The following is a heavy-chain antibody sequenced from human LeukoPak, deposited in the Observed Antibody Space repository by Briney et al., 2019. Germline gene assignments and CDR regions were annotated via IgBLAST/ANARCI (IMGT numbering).Heavy chain of an antibody. J-gene: IGHJ4*02. CDR1: GYSFTSYW. V-gene: IGHV5-51*01. Sequence: GESLKISCKGSGYSFTSYWIGWVRQTPGKGLEWMGFIYPGDSDTRYSPSFQGQVTISADKSISTAYLQWSSLKASDTAMYYCARLPHYYGSGSYLDYWGQGTLVTVSS. CDR3: ARLPHYYGSGSYLDY. CDR2: IYPGDSDT. D-gene: IGHD3-10*01.